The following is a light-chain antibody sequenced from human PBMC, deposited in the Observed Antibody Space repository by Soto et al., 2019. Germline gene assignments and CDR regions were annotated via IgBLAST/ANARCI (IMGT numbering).Light chain of an antibody. V-gene: IGLV2-14*01. CDR1: SSDVGGYNY. Sequence: QSALTQPASVSGSPGQSITISCTGTSSDVGGYNYVSWYQQHPGKAPKLMIYEVSNRPSGVSNRFSGSKSGNTASLTISGLQAEEEADYYCSSYTSSSTGVVFGGGTKLTVL. CDR2: EVS. CDR3: SSYTSSSTGVV. J-gene: IGLJ2*01.